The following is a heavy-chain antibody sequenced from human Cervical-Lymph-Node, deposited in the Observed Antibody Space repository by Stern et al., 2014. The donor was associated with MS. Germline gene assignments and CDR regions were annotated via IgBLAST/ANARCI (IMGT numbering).Heavy chain of an antibody. Sequence: QLQLQESGPGLVRPSETLSLTCTVSGGSISGYYWSWVRQPPGKGLEWIGYIFYRGGTDYNPSLKSRVTLSVDTSKNQFSLKLTSVTAADTAVYFCARSPSRWFDPWGQGTQVTVSA. D-gene: IGHD2-2*01. CDR1: GGSISGYY. V-gene: IGHV4-59*01. CDR3: ARSPSRWFDP. J-gene: IGHJ5*02. CDR2: IFYRGGT.